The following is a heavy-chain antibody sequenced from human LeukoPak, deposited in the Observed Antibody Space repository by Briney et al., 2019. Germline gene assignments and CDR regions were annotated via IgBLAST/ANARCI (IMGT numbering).Heavy chain of an antibody. CDR3: ARLENYGSGTIVDP. CDR2: IDPSDSYT. J-gene: IGHJ5*02. V-gene: IGHV5-10-1*01. D-gene: IGHD3-10*01. Sequence: GESLPISCQGSGSSFTSYWISWGRQVPGKGVEWMGRIDPSDSYTNYSPSFHGHVTISADKSISTAYLQWSSLKASDTAMYYCARLENYGSGTIVDPWGQGTLVTVSS. CDR1: GSSFTSYW.